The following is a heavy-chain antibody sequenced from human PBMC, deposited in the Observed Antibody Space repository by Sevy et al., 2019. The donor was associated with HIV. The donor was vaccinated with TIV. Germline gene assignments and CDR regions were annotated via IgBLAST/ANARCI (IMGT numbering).Heavy chain of an antibody. Sequence: ASVKVSCKVSGYTLTELSMHWVRQAPGKGLEWMGGFDPADGETIYAQKFQGRVTMTEDTSTDTAYMELSSLRSEDTAVYYCATIRSSAVADFRDAFDIWGQGTMVTVSS. CDR3: ATIRSSAVADFRDAFDI. CDR2: FDPADGET. J-gene: IGHJ3*02. V-gene: IGHV1-24*01. D-gene: IGHD6-19*01. CDR1: GYTLTELS.